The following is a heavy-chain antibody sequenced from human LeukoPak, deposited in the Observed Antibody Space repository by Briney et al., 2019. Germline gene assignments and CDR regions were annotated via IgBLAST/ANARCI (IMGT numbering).Heavy chain of an antibody. CDR2: ISGSGGST. J-gene: IGHJ4*02. CDR3: AKPPYCGGDCYSGFDY. V-gene: IGHV3-23*01. D-gene: IGHD2-21*02. CDR1: GFTFSSYA. Sequence: PGGSLRLSCAASGFTFSSYAMSWVRQAPGKGLGWVSAISGSGGSTYYADSVKGRFTISRDNSKNTLYLQMNSLRAEDTAVYYCAKPPYCGGDCYSGFDYWGQGTLVTVSS.